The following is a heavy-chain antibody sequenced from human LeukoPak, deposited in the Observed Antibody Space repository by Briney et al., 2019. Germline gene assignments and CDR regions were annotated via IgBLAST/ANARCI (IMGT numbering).Heavy chain of an antibody. CDR2: IKSKTDGGTT. J-gene: IGHJ6*03. CDR3: TTIVGATPRGYYYYYMDV. D-gene: IGHD1-26*01. CDR1: GFTFSNAW. V-gene: IGHV3-15*01. Sequence: GGSLRLSCAASGFTFSNAWMSWVRQAPGKGLEWVGRIKSKTDGGTTDYAAPVKGRFTISRDDSKNTLYLQMNSLNTEDTAVYYCTTIVGATPRGYYYYYMDVWGKGTTVTVSS.